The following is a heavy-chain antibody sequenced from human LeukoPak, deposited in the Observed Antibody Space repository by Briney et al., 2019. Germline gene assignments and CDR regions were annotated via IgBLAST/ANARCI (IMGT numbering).Heavy chain of an antibody. V-gene: IGHV1-46*01. D-gene: IGHD2-2*01. CDR2: INPSGGST. Sequence: AFVKLSCKASGYTFTSYYMHWVRHAPGQGLEWKGIINPSGGSTSYAQKFQGRVTMTRDTSTSTVYMELSSLRSEDTAVYYCARDKYCSSTSCYHFDYWGQGTLVTVSS. CDR1: GYTFTSYY. CDR3: ARDKYCSSTSCYHFDY. J-gene: IGHJ4*02.